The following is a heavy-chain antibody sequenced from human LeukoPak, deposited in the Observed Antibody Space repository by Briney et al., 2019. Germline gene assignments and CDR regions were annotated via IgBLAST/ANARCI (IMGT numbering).Heavy chain of an antibody. CDR3: ARPAYSSTWYYFEY. CDR2: IKEDGSEK. V-gene: IGHV3-7*01. Sequence: GSLRLSCAASGFPFSSYWMTWVRQAPGKGLEWVANIKEDGSEKYYVDSVKGRFTISRDNAKSSLYLQMNSLRAEDTAVYYCARPAYSSTWYYFEYWGQGTLVTVSS. CDR1: GFPFSSYW. D-gene: IGHD6-13*01. J-gene: IGHJ4*02.